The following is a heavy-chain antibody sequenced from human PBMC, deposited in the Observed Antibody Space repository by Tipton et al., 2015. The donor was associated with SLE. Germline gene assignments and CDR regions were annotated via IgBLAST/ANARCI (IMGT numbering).Heavy chain of an antibody. V-gene: IGHV3-30*02. CDR3: AKDPSGGSGSYLFDY. CDR1: GFTFSSYG. Sequence: SLRLSCAASGFTFSSYGMHWVRQAPGKGLEWVAFIRYDGSNKYYADSVKGRFTISRDNSKNTLYLQMNSLRAEDTAVYYCAKDPSGGSGSYLFDYWGQGTLVTVSS. D-gene: IGHD3-10*01. J-gene: IGHJ4*02. CDR2: IRYDGSNK.